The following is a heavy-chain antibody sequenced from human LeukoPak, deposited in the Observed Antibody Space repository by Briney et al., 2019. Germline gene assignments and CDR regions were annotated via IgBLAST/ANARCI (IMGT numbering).Heavy chain of an antibody. D-gene: IGHD6-19*01. Sequence: GRSLRLSCAASGFTFSSYGMHWVRQAPGKGLEWVAVIWYDGSNKYYADSVKGRFTISRDNSKNTLYLQMTSMRAEDTAVYYCARGRGRIAVAPGHYGMDVWGQGTTVTVSS. CDR3: ARGRGRIAVAPGHYGMDV. CDR2: IWYDGSNK. V-gene: IGHV3-33*01. CDR1: GFTFSSYG. J-gene: IGHJ6*02.